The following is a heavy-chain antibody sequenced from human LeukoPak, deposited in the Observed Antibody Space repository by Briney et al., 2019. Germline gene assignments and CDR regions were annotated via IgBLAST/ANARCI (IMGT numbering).Heavy chain of an antibody. J-gene: IGHJ4*02. Sequence: ASVKVSCKASGYTFTSYYMHWVRQAPGQGLEWMGIINPSGGSTSYAQKFQGSVTMTRDTSTSTVYMELSSLRSEDTAVYYCARDPRKNGSGSYYNTYYFDYWGQGTLVTVSS. CDR2: INPSGGST. V-gene: IGHV1-46*01. CDR1: GYTFTSYY. CDR3: ARDPRKNGSGSYYNTYYFDY. D-gene: IGHD3-10*01.